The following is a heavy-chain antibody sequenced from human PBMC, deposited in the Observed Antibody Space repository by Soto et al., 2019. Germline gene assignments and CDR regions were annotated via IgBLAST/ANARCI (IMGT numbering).Heavy chain of an antibody. D-gene: IGHD5-18*01. CDR1: EFPVSTTY. V-gene: IGHV3-53*04. CDR3: VRDLGDGYKSA. Sequence: EVQLVESGGGLVQPGGSLRLSCSASEFPVSTTYMSWVRQAPGKGLECVAIIFVNDNAYYGDSVKGRFTISRRNSRSTLYLQMNNLGPEDTAVYYCVRDLGDGYKSAWGQGTLVTVSS. CDR2: IFVNDNA. J-gene: IGHJ4*02.